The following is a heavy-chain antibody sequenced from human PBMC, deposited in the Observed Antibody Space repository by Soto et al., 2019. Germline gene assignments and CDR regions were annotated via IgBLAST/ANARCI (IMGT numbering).Heavy chain of an antibody. V-gene: IGHV4-39*01. CDR3: ASLIVVVPAAMKEYYYYYMDV. CDR1: GGSISSSSYY. CDR2: IYYSGST. J-gene: IGHJ6*03. Sequence: SETLSLTCTVSGGSISSSSYYWGWIRQPPGKGLEWIGSIYYSGSTYYNPSLKSRVTISVDTSKNQFSLKLSSVTAADTAVYYCASLIVVVPAAMKEYYYYYMDVWGKGTTVTVSS. D-gene: IGHD2-2*01.